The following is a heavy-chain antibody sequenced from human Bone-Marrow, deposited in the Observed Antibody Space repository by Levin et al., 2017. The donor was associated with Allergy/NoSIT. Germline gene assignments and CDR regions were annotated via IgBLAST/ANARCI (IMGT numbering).Heavy chain of an antibody. CDR2: ISAYNGNT. Sequence: ASVKVSCKASGYTFTSYGISWVRQAPGQGLEWMGWISAYNGNTNYAQKLQGRVTMTTDTSTSTAYMELRSLRSDDTAVYYCARDGPYSSSSIDFDYWGQGTLVTVSS. CDR3: ARDGPYSSSSIDFDY. CDR1: GYTFTSYG. J-gene: IGHJ4*02. D-gene: IGHD6-6*01. V-gene: IGHV1-18*01.